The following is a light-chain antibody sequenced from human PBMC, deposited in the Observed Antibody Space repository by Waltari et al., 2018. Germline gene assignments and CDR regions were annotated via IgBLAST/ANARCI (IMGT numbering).Light chain of an antibody. Sequence: IQMSQSPSSLSTSVGDRVTITCRASQGISSYLSWFQQRPGKAPKLLIYNTMSLASGVPSRFSVSGSETEFTLTISSLQPEDSAIYYCQQGNDYPYSFGLGTKVEIK. V-gene: IGKV1D-13*01. CDR1: QGISSY. J-gene: IGKJ2*03. CDR2: NTM. CDR3: QQGNDYPYS.